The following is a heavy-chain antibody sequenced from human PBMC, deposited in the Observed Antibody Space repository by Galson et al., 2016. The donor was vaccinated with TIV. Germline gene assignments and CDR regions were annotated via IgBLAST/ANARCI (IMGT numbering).Heavy chain of an antibody. J-gene: IGHJ2*01. CDR2: IKEDGSEK. CDR3: ARSYSSSWSGWYFDL. D-gene: IGHD6-13*01. V-gene: IGHV3-7*03. Sequence: SPRLSCAASGFTFRSYWMSWVRQAPGKGLEWVANIKEDGSEKYYVDSVKGRFTISRDNAKNSLYVQMNSLRDEDTAVYYCARSYSSSWSGWYFDLWGRGTLVTVSS. CDR1: GFTFRSYW.